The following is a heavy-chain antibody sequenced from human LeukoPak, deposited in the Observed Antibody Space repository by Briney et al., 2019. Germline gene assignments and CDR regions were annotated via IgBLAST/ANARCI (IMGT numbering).Heavy chain of an antibody. J-gene: IGHJ4*02. V-gene: IGHV3-66*01. CDR1: GFTVSSNY. D-gene: IGHD3-22*01. Sequence: GGSLRLSCAASGFTVSSNYMSWVRPPPGKWVEWGAFIYSGGSTYYADSVTVRFTISRDNAKTTLYFQMNSLSAEDTAVYYCARMYFDSSGYEAYFGYWGQGTLVTVSS. CDR3: ARMYFDSSGYEAYFGY. CDR2: IYSGGST.